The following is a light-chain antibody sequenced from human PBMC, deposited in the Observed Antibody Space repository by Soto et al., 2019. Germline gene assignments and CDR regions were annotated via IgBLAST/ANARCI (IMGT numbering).Light chain of an antibody. J-gene: IGKJ5*01. CDR2: AAS. Sequence: AIQMTQSPSSLSTSTGDRVTITCRASQGISSYLAWYQQKPGKAPKLLIYAASTLQSGVPSRFSGSGSGTDFTLTISCLQSEDFATYYCQQYYSYPRITFGQGTRLENK. V-gene: IGKV1-8*01. CDR3: QQYYSYPRIT. CDR1: QGISSY.